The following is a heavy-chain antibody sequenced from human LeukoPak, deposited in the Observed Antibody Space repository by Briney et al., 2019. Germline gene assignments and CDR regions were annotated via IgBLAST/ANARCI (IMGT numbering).Heavy chain of an antibody. Sequence: EGSLRLSCAASGFTFSSYAMSWVRQAPGKGLEWVSAISGSGGSTYYADSVKGRFTISRDNSKNTLYLQMNSLRAEDTAVYYCAKGGLRYELRNWFDPWGQGTLVTVSS. CDR1: GFTFSSYA. CDR2: ISGSGGST. CDR3: AKGGLRYELRNWFDP. J-gene: IGHJ5*02. V-gene: IGHV3-23*01. D-gene: IGHD5/OR15-5a*01.